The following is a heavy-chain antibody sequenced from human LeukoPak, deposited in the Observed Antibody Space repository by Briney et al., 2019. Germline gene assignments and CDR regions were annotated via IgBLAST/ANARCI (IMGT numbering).Heavy chain of an antibody. CDR2: VIPIYGTP. D-gene: IGHD7-27*01. CDR1: GGSFSTSG. CDR3: ARDHWGIVENGYDYFYYDMDV. Sequence: ASVKVSCKASGGSFSTSGFSWVRQAPGQGLEWMGGVIPIYGTPSYAQKFQGRATITTDESTSTACMELSSLRSEDTAVYYCARDHWGIVENGYDYFYYDMDVWGQGTTVTVSS. J-gene: IGHJ6*02. V-gene: IGHV1-69*05.